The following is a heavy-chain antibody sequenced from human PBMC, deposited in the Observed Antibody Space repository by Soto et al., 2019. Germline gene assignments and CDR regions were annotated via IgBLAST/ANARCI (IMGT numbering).Heavy chain of an antibody. CDR3: ARGRGEYSGYDYDY. Sequence: SETLSLTCTVSGGSISSSSHYWNWIRQPPGKGLEWIGEINHSGSTNYNPSLKSRVTISVDTSKNQFSLKLSSVTAADTAVYYCARGRGEYSGYDYDYWGQGTLVTVSS. CDR1: GGSISSSSHY. CDR2: INHSGST. D-gene: IGHD5-12*01. V-gene: IGHV4-39*07. J-gene: IGHJ4*02.